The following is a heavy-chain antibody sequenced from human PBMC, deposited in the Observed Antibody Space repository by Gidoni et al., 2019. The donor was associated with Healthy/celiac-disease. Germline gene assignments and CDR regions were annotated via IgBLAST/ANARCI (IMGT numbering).Heavy chain of an antibody. V-gene: IGHV3-9*01. CDR3: VTSRAVRQWLVEGFDY. J-gene: IGHJ4*02. Sequence: EVQLVESGGGLVQPGRSLRISCAASGFTFDDKSMHWVRQAPGKGMAWVSCISWNSGSIGYADSVKCRFTISRDNGKNSLYRQMNSLRCEDTALFYCVTSRAVRQWLVEGFDYWGQGTLVTVSS. CDR1: GFTFDDKS. D-gene: IGHD6-19*01. CDR2: ISWNSGSI.